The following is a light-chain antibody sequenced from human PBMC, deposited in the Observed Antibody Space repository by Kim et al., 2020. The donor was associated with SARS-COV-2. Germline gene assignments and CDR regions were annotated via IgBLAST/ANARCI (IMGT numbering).Light chain of an antibody. Sequence: RITIQCSGINFNSENNVINWYQRPRGTAPKLLMYSKDYRPAGVPCRFSGSKSGTSASLAISGLQSEDEADYYCAAWDDSLKGSVFGGGTQLTVL. CDR1: NFNSENNV. CDR3: AAWDDSLKGSV. J-gene: IGLJ3*02. V-gene: IGLV1-44*01. CDR2: SKD.